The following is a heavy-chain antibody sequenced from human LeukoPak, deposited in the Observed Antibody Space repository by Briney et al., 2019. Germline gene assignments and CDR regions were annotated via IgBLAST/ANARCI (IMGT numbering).Heavy chain of an antibody. CDR3: ARAQVYGDFFFDY. CDR1: VGSFSGYY. CDR2: INHSGST. Sequence: PSETLSLTCAVYVGSFSGYYWSWIRQPPGKGLEWIGEINHSGSTNYNPSLKSRVTISVNTPKNQFSLKLSSVTAADTAVYYCARAQVYGDFFFDYWGQGTLVTVSS. D-gene: IGHD4-17*01. J-gene: IGHJ4*02. V-gene: IGHV4-34*01.